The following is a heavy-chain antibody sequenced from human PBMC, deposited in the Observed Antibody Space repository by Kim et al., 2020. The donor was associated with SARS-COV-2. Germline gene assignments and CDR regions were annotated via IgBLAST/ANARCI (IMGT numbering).Heavy chain of an antibody. J-gene: IGHJ4*02. Sequence: VKGRFTISRDNSKNTLYLQMNSLRAEDTAVYYCAKDLRPWFGEQPSEFDYWGQGTLVTVSS. CDR3: AKDLRPWFGEQPSEFDY. D-gene: IGHD3-10*01. V-gene: IGHV3-23*01.